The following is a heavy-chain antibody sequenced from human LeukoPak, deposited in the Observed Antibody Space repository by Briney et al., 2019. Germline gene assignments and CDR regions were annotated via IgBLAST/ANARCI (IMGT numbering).Heavy chain of an antibody. CDR2: INHSGST. CDR1: GGSFSGYY. V-gene: IGHV4-34*01. CDR3: ARHFRYYYGSGSYYLGWFDP. J-gene: IGHJ5*02. Sequence: PSETLSLTCAVYGGSFSGYYWSWIRQPPGKGLEWIGEINHSGSTNYNPSLKSRVTISVDTSKNQFSLKLSSVTAADTAVYYCARHFRYYYGSGSYYLGWFDPWGQGTLVTVSS. D-gene: IGHD3-10*01.